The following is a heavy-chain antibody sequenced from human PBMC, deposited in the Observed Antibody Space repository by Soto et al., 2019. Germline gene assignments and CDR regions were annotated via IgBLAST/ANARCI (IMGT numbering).Heavy chain of an antibody. D-gene: IGHD3-22*01. J-gene: IGHJ6*02. Sequence: PSETLSLTCTVSGGSIISGGYYWSLIRQHPGKGLEWIGYIYYSGSTYYNPSLKSRVTISVDTSKNQFSLKLSSVTAADTAVYYCARDPDSSGYESQGTYGMDVWGQGTTVTVSS. CDR3: ARDPDSSGYESQGTYGMDV. CDR2: IYYSGST. CDR1: GGSIISGGYY. V-gene: IGHV4-31*03.